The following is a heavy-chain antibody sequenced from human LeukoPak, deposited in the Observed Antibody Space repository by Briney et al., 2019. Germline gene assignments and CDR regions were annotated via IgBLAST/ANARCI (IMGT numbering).Heavy chain of an antibody. J-gene: IGHJ5*02. D-gene: IGHD6-13*01. Sequence: SETLSLTCTVSGGSISSGSYYWNWIRQPAGKGLEWIGRIYSSGNTNYNPSLKSRVTISVDTSKDQFSLKLSSVTAADTALYYCARGSAYSSSLDNWFDPWGQGPLVTVSS. CDR2: IYSSGNT. CDR3: ARGSAYSSSLDNWFDP. V-gene: IGHV4-61*02. CDR1: GGSISSGSYY.